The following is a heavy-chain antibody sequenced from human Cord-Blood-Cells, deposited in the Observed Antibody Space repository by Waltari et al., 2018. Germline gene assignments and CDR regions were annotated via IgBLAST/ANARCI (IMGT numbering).Heavy chain of an antibody. CDR1: GGSFSGYY. D-gene: IGHD7-27*01. V-gene: IGHV4-34*01. CDR2: INHSGST. J-gene: IGHJ3*02. Sequence: QVQLQQWGAGLLKPSETLSLTCAVYGGSFSGYYWSWIRQPPGKGLEWIGEINHSGSTNYHPSLKSRVTISVDTSKNQFSLKLGSVTAADPAVYYCARPLPGDDAFDIWGQGTMVTVSS. CDR3: ARPLPGDDAFDI.